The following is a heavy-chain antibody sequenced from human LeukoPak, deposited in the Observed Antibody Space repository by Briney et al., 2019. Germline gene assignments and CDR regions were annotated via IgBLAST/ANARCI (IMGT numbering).Heavy chain of an antibody. J-gene: IGHJ4*02. CDR3: PRFNSSVRGLSPSFDY. V-gene: IGHV4-59*01. Sequence: SETLSLTCTVSGGSISSYYWSWIRQSPGKGLEWIGYIYYTGSTNYNPSLKSRVTISVDTSKNQFSLNLRTVTSADTAVYYCPRFNSSVRGLSPSFDYGGREPRVTVSS. CDR1: GGSISSYY. CDR2: IYYTGST. D-gene: IGHD3-10*01.